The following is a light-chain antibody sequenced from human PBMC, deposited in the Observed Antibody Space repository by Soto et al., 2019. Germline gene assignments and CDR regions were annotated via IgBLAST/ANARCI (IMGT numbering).Light chain of an antibody. CDR3: QQYNDWPPVT. V-gene: IGKV3-15*01. Sequence: EIVMTQSPATLSLSPGERATLSCRASQSVSSNLAWYQQKPGQAPRLLIYGASTRATGIPVRFSGSGCGTELTLTISSLQSQYVAVYYCQQYNDWPPVTFGGGTKVDIK. J-gene: IGKJ4*01. CDR1: QSVSSN. CDR2: GAS.